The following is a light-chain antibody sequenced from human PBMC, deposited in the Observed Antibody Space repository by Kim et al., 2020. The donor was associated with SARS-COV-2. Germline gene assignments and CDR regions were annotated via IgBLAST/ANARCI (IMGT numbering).Light chain of an antibody. CDR3: QAWDSSTAV. CDR2: QHN. Sequence: SYELTQPPSVSVSPGQTASITCSGDKLGNKYACWFQQKPGQSPVLVIYQHNKRPSGIPERFSGSNPGNTATLTISGTQAMDEADYYCQAWDSSTAVFGGGTQLTV. V-gene: IGLV3-1*01. CDR1: KLGNKY. J-gene: IGLJ2*01.